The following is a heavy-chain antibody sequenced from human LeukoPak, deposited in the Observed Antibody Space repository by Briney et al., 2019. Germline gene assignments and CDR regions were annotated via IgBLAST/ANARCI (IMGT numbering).Heavy chain of an antibody. J-gene: IGHJ4*02. CDR1: GFTFSSYG. Sequence: PGRSLRLSCAASGFTFSSYGMHWLRQAPGKGLEWVAVTWYEGSTKYYADSVKGRFTISRDNSKNTLDLQMNSLRAEDTAVYYCAREAGSCPGHRGQGTLVTVSS. CDR3: AREAGSCPGH. CDR2: TWYEGSTK. D-gene: IGHD2-15*01. V-gene: IGHV3-33*01.